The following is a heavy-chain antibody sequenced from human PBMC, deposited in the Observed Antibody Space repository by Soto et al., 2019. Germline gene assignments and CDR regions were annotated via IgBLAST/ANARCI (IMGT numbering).Heavy chain of an antibody. V-gene: IGHV5-10-1*01. D-gene: IGHD2-2*01. Sequence: GESLKISCKGSGYSFTSYWISWVRQMPGKGLEWMGRIDPSDSYTNYSPSFQGHVTISADKSISTAYLQWSSLKASDTAMYYCARAEPSGYCSSTSCLKYYYGMDVWGQGTTVTVSS. CDR1: GYSFTSYW. J-gene: IGHJ6*02. CDR2: IDPSDSYT. CDR3: ARAEPSGYCSSTSCLKYYYGMDV.